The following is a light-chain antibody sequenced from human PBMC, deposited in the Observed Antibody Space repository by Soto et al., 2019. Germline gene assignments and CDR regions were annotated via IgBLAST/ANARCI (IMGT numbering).Light chain of an antibody. V-gene: IGLV2-23*01. CDR1: SSDVGSYNL. CDR2: EGS. CDR3: CSYAGSSTYVV. Sequence: QSVLTQPASESGSPGQSITISCTGTSSDVGSYNLVSWYQQHPCKAPKLMIYEGSKRPSGVSNRFSGSKSGNTASLTISGLQAEDEADYYCCSYAGSSTYVVFGGGTKLTVL. J-gene: IGLJ2*01.